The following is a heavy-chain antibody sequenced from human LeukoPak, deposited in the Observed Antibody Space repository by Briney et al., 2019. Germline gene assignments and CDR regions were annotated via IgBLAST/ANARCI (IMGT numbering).Heavy chain of an antibody. CDR1: GFTFSDYY. CDR2: ISSSGTTT. D-gene: IGHD6-13*01. J-gene: IGHJ4*02. V-gene: IGHV3-11*01. CDR3: EKNIGTWSFYY. Sequence: PGGSLRLSCAASGFTFSDYYMSWIRQAPGKGLEWVSYISSSGTTTYYADSVKGRFTISRDNAKNSLYLQLNSPRADDTAVYYCEKNIGTWSFYYWGQGSLVTVSS.